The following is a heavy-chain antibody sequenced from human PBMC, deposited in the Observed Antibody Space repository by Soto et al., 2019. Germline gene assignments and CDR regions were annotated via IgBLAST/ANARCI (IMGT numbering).Heavy chain of an antibody. CDR2: ISGSGGST. Sequence: GESLKISCAASGFTFSSYAMSWVRQAPGKGLEWVSAISGSGGSTYYADSVKGRFTISSDNSKNTLYLQMNSLRAEDTAVYYCAKDQVYYYGSGSSLDYWGQGTLVTVSS. V-gene: IGHV3-23*01. CDR3: AKDQVYYYGSGSSLDY. J-gene: IGHJ4*02. CDR1: GFTFSSYA. D-gene: IGHD3-10*01.